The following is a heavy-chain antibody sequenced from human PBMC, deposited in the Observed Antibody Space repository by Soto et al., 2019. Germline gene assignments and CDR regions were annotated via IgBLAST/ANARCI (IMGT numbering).Heavy chain of an antibody. D-gene: IGHD3-10*01. CDR3: ARARVGRGRYFDY. CDR2: IYDSGTT. V-gene: IGHV4-59*01. CDR1: GGSITDYY. Sequence: PSETLSLTCNVSGGSITDYYWGWIRQPPGKGLEWIGYIYDSGTTNYKPSLESRVTISVDTSKNQFSLTLTSVTAADTAVYYCARARVGRGRYFDYWGQGAQVTVSS. J-gene: IGHJ4*02.